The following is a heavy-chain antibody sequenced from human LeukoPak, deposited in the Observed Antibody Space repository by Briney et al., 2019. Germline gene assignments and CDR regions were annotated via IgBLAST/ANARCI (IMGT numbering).Heavy chain of an antibody. CDR1: GYTFTGYY. J-gene: IGHJ4*02. CDR3: TRVGERYSSGWYTY. D-gene: IGHD6-19*01. V-gene: IGHV1-2*02. Sequence: ASVKVSCKASGYTFTGYYMHWVRQAPGQGLEWMGWINPNSGGTNYAQKFQGRVAMTRDTSISTAYMELSRLRSDGTAVYYCTRVGERYSSGWYTYWGQGTLVTVSS. CDR2: INPNSGGT.